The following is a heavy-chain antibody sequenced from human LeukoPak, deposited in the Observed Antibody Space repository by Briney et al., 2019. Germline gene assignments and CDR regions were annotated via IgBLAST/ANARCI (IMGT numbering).Heavy chain of an antibody. V-gene: IGHV3-21*01. Sequence: GGSLRLSCTASGFSFSSYAMNWVRQAPGKGLEWVASLSSGSTYIYYGDSMKGRFTISRDSAQNSVFLHMSRLRLEDTAVYYCARDWGKTGYCSSTNCPDAFDLWGQGTMVIVSS. D-gene: IGHD2-2*01. CDR3: ARDWGKTGYCSSTNCPDAFDL. CDR2: LSSGSTYI. CDR1: GFSFSSYA. J-gene: IGHJ3*01.